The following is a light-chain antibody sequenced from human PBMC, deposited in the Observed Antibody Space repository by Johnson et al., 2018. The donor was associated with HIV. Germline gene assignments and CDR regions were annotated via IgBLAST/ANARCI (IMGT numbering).Light chain of an antibody. Sequence: QSVLTQPPSVSAAPGQKVTISCSGSSSNIGNNFVSWYQQLPGTAPKLLIYYNNKRPSGIPDRFSGSKSGTSATLGITGLQTGDEADYYCGTWDSSLSVAYGFGTGTKVTVL. CDR3: GTWDSSLSVAYG. V-gene: IGLV1-51*01. CDR1: SSNIGNNF. J-gene: IGLJ1*01. CDR2: YNN.